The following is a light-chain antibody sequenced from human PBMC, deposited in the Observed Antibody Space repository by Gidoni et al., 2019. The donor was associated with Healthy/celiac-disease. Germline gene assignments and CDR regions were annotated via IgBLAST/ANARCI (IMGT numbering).Light chain of an antibody. V-gene: IGKV3-20*01. Sequence: LSCRASQSVNSSYLSWYQQKPGQAPRLLIYGASSSATGIPDRFSGSGSGTDFTLTTSSLEHEDFAVYYCQQYGSSPLITFGQGTRLEIK. CDR3: QQYGSSPLIT. CDR1: QSVNSSY. CDR2: GAS. J-gene: IGKJ5*01.